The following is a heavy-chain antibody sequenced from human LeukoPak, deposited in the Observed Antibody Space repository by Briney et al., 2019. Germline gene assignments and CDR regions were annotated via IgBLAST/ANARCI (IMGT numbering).Heavy chain of an antibody. CDR1: GGSISSYY. CDR2: IDYSGST. CDR3: ARAFRAYCGGDCYEEGFDY. D-gene: IGHD2-21*02. Sequence: SETLSLTCTVSGGSISSYYWSWIRQPPGKGLEWIGYIDYSGSTNYNPSLKSRVTISVDTSKKQFSLKLHSVTAADTAVYYCARAFRAYCGGDCYEEGFDYWGQGTLVTVSS. V-gene: IGHV4-59*08. J-gene: IGHJ4*02.